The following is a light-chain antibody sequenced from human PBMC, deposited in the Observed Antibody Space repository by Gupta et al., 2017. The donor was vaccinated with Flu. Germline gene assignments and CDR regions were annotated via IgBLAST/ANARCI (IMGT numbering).Light chain of an antibody. CDR3: QVWDSSSDHVV. CDR2: DDS. V-gene: IGLV3-21*02. Sequence: SYVLTQPLSVSVAPGQTARITCGGNNIGSKSVHWYQQKPGQAPVLVVCDDSDRPSRIPERFSGSNSGNTATLTIIRVEAGDEADYYCQVWDSSSDHVVFGGGTKLTVL. J-gene: IGLJ3*02. CDR1: NIGSKS.